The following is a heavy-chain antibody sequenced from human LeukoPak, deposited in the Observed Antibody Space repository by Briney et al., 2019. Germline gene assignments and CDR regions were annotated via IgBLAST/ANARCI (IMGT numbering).Heavy chain of an antibody. J-gene: IGHJ4*02. Sequence: PSETLSLTCTVSGVSISSGDYYWSWIRQPPGKGLEWIGYIYYSGSTYYNPSLKSRVTISVDTSKNQFSLKLSSVTAADTAVYYCARSFVVPAAIFDYWGQGTLVTVSS. V-gene: IGHV4-30-4*08. CDR3: ARSFVVPAAIFDY. CDR1: GVSISSGDYY. CDR2: IYYSGST. D-gene: IGHD2-2*01.